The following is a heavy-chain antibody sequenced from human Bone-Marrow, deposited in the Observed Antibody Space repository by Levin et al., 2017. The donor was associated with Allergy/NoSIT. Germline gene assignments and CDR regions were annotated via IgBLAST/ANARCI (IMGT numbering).Heavy chain of an antibody. V-gene: IGHV1-69*13. D-gene: IGHD2-2*01. CDR1: GGTFSSYA. CDR2: IIPIFGTA. Sequence: SVKVSCKASGGTFSSYAISWVRQAPGQGLEWMGGIIPIFGTANYAQKFQGRVTITADESTSTAYMELSSLRSEDTAVYYCARAIKDIVVVPAAHGGAWFDPWGQGTLVTVSS. CDR3: ARAIKDIVVVPAAHGGAWFDP. J-gene: IGHJ5*02.